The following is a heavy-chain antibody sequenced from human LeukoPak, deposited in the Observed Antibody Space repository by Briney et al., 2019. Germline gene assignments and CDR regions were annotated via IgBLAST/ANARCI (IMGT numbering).Heavy chain of an antibody. CDR1: GFSFKRYG. V-gene: IGHV3-30-3*01. D-gene: IGHD3-10*01. CDR3: ARDVGWGSGSYYYFDN. CDR2: ISYDGSNK. J-gene: IGHJ4*02. Sequence: PGGSLRLSCAASGFSFKRYGMHWVRQAPGKGLEWVAAISYDGSNKPYADSVKGRFTISRDNSKDTLFLQMNSLRAEDTAVYYCARDVGWGSGSYYYFDNWGQGTLITVSS.